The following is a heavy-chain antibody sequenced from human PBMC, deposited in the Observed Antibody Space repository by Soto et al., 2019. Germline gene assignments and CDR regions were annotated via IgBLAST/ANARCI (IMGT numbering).Heavy chain of an antibody. CDR2: IYYSGST. D-gene: IGHD2-2*02. CDR3: AREIVVVPAAILDGMDV. J-gene: IGHJ6*02. CDR1: GGSIRSGGYY. V-gene: IGHV4-31*03. Sequence: QVQLQESGPGLVKPSQNLSLTCTVSGGSIRSGGYYWSWIRQHPGKGLEWIGYIYYSGSTYYNPSLKSRVTISVDTSKNQFSLKLSSVTAADTAVYYCAREIVVVPAAILDGMDVWGQGTTVTVSS.